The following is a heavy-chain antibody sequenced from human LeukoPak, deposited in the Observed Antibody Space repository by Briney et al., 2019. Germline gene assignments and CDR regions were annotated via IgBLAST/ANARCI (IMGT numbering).Heavy chain of an antibody. J-gene: IGHJ4*02. CDR3: AKYGNSGWVIDN. CDR2: IYYTGGT. V-gene: IGHV4-59*08. CDR1: GGSIGSDY. Sequence: SETLSLTCTVSGGSIGSDYWTWIRQPPGKGLEYIGYIYYTGGTNYNPSLKSRVTISVDTSKNRFSLKLSSVTAADTAVYFCAKYGNSGWVIDNWGQGTLVTVSS. D-gene: IGHD6-19*01.